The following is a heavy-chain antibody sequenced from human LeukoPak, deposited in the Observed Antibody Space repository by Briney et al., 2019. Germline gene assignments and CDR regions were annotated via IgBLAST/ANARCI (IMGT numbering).Heavy chain of an antibody. V-gene: IGHV1-69*04. CDR3: ASMEMATITIDY. CDR2: IIPIFGIA. J-gene: IGHJ4*02. CDR1: GGTFSSYA. Sequence: SVKVSCKASGGTFSSYAISWVRQAPGQGLEWMGRIIPIFGIANYAQKFQGRVTITADKSTSTAYMELSSLRSENTAVYYCASMEMATITIDYWGQGTLVTVSS. D-gene: IGHD5-24*01.